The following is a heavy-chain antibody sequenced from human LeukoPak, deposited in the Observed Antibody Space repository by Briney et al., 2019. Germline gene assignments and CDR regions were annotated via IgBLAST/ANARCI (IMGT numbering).Heavy chain of an antibody. Sequence: GGSLRLSCAASGFTFSNYGMHWVRQAPGKGLEWVAIISFDGNNRYYADSVKGRFTISRDNSKNTPYLQVNSLRVEDTAVYYCARGRPHGNDYWGQGTLVTVSS. J-gene: IGHJ4*02. D-gene: IGHD4-23*01. CDR1: GFTFSNYG. CDR2: ISFDGNNR. CDR3: ARGRPHGNDY. V-gene: IGHV3-30*03.